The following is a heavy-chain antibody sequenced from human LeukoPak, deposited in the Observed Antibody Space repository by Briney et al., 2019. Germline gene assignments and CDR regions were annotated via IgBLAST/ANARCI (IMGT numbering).Heavy chain of an antibody. D-gene: IGHD3-22*01. CDR1: GGSISSYY. CDR3: ARGDYYDSSGYYDHFDY. Sequence: SETLSLTCTVSGGSISSYYWSWIRQPPGKGLEWIRYIYYSGSTNYNPSLKSRVTISVDTSKNQFSLKLSSVTAADTAVYYCARGDYYDSSGYYDHFDYWGQGTLVTVSS. V-gene: IGHV4-59*01. J-gene: IGHJ4*02. CDR2: IYYSGST.